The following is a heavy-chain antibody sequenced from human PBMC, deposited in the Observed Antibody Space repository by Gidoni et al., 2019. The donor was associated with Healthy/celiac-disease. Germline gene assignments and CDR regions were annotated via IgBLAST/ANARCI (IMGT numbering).Heavy chain of an antibody. D-gene: IGHD2-21*02. CDR1: GYTFTGYY. Sequence: QVQLVQPGAEVMKPGASVKVSCKASGYTFTGYYMHWVRQAPGQGLEWMGWINPNSGGTNYAQKFQGWVTMTRDTSISTAYMELSRLRSDDTAVYYCARSTVVVTAIPGAFDIWGQGTMVTVSS. CDR3: ARSTVVVTAIPGAFDI. CDR2: INPNSGGT. J-gene: IGHJ3*02. V-gene: IGHV1-2*04.